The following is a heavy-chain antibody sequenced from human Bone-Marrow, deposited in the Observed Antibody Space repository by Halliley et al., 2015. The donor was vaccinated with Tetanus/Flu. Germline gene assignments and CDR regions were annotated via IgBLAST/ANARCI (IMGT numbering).Heavy chain of an antibody. V-gene: IGHV3-9*01. CDR1: GFTFEAHA. Sequence: SLRLSCSASGFTFEAHAMHWVRQVPGKGLEWVLGITWNSESTFYADSVKGRSIISRDNAKSSLYLQMNSLRPEDTALYYCVKANFGSLGYFFDSWGPGALVTVSS. CDR3: VKANFGSLGYFFDS. J-gene: IGHJ4*02. CDR2: ITWNSEST. D-gene: IGHD3-16*02.